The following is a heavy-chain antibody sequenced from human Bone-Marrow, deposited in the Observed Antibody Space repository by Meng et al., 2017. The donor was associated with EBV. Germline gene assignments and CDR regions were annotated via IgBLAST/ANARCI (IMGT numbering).Heavy chain of an antibody. D-gene: IGHD3-22*01. CDR2: IYYSGST. V-gene: IGHV4-39*07. CDR1: GGASSSSSYY. Sequence: QLQQQESGPGLWKPSETLSLTGTVSGGASSSSSYYWGWIRQPPGKGLEWIGSIYYSGSTYYNPSLKSRVTISVDTSKNQFSLKLSSVTAADTAVYYCAREYDSSGYSDYWGQGTLVTVSS. J-gene: IGHJ4*02. CDR3: AREYDSSGYSDY.